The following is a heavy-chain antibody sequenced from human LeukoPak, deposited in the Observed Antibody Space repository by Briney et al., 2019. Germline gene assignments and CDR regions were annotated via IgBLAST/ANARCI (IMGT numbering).Heavy chain of an antibody. V-gene: IGHV4-59*08. J-gene: IGHJ4*02. CDR3: ARDSSTTGTMSFDY. CDR2: IYYSGST. CDR1: GGFISSYY. D-gene: IGHD1-1*01. Sequence: PSETLSLTCTVSGGFISSYYWSWIRQPPGKGLEWIGYIYYSGSTNYNPSLKSRVTISVDTSKNQFSLKLSSVTAADTAVYYCARDSSTTGTMSFDYRGQGTLVTVSS.